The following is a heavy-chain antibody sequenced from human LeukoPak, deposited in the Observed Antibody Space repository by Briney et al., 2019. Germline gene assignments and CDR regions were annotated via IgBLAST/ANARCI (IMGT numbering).Heavy chain of an antibody. D-gene: IGHD3-22*01. CDR3: AKDTDYYDSSGSYDY. CDR2: ISGGGGST. V-gene: IGHV3-23*01. J-gene: IGHJ4*02. CDR1: GFTFSSYA. Sequence: GGSLRLSCAASGFTFSSYAMSWVRQAPGKGLEWVSAISGGGGSTYYADSVKGRFTISRDNSKNTLYLQMNSPRAEDTAVYYCAKDTDYYDSSGSYDYWGQGTLVTVSS.